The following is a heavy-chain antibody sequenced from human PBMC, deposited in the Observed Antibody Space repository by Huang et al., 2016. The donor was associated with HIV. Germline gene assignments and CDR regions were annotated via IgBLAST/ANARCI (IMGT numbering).Heavy chain of an antibody. CDR3: ARVLWFGATLDGFDI. Sequence: QVNLVQSGAEVKEPGASVKVSCKASGYTFNTYGVHWVRQAPGQRLEWMGGINTGKGNTKYSKNVQGRLTITRDTFATTVYMDLNSLTSEDTAVYYCARVLWFGATLDGFDIWGQGTTVTVSS. CDR1: GYTFNTYG. D-gene: IGHD3-10*01. CDR2: INTGKGNT. V-gene: IGHV1-3*04. J-gene: IGHJ3*02.